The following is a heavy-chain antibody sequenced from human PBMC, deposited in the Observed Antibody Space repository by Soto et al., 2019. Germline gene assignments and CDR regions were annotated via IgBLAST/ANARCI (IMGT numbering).Heavy chain of an antibody. CDR1: VVSISSDY. J-gene: IGHJ5*02. Sequence: SETRSLTFPVFVVSISSDYWGGSGEPPGKGLEWIGYTYYSGSTNYNPSLKSRVTISVDTSKNQFSLKLSSVTAADTAVYYCFRDQVPPALLGWFDPSGLVTPLSVS. D-gene: IGHD2-2*01. V-gene: IGHV4-59*01. CDR2: TYYSGST. CDR3: FRDQVPPALLGWFDP.